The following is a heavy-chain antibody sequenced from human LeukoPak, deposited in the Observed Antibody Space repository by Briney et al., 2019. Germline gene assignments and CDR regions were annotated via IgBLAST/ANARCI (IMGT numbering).Heavy chain of an antibody. CDR3: AKGSGLDYYGSGSYPYFDY. J-gene: IGHJ4*02. V-gene: IGHV3-9*01. Sequence: PGGSLRLSCAASGFTFDDYAMHWVRQAPGKGLEWVSGISWNSGSIGYADSVKGRFTISRDNAKNSLYLQMNSLRAEDTAVYYCAKGSGLDYYGSGSYPYFDYWGQGTLVTVSS. CDR2: ISWNSGSI. D-gene: IGHD3-10*01. CDR1: GFTFDDYA.